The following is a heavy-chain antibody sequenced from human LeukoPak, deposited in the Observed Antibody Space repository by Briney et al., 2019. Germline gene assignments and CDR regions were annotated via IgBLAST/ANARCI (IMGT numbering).Heavy chain of an antibody. V-gene: IGHV1-46*01. J-gene: IGHJ6*02. CDR3: AREGVAYYDILTGYLWWGLEYGMDV. D-gene: IGHD3-9*01. CDR2: INPSGGST. Sequence: ASVNVSFKASGYTFTSYYMHWVRQAPGQGLEWMGIINPSGGSTSYAQKFQGRVTMTRDTSTSTVYMELSSLRSEDTAVYYCAREGVAYYDILTGYLWWGLEYGMDVWGQGTTVTVSS. CDR1: GYTFTSYY.